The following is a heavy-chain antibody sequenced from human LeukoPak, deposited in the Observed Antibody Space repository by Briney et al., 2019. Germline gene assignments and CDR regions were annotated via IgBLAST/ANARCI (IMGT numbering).Heavy chain of an antibody. D-gene: IGHD6-6*01. J-gene: IGHJ4*02. V-gene: IGHV3-7*01. Sequence: GGSLRLSCAASGFTFSSYAMHWVRQAPGKGLEWVANIKQDGSEKYYVDSVKGRFTISRDNAKNSLYLQMNSLRAEDTAVYYCARESIAATFYYFDYWGQGTLVTVSS. CDR1: GFTFSSYA. CDR3: ARESIAATFYYFDY. CDR2: IKQDGSEK.